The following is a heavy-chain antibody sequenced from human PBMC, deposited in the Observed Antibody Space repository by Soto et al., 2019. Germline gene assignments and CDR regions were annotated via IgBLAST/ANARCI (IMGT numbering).Heavy chain of an antibody. CDR3: GGGWFWADY. V-gene: IGHV3-30*03. CDR2: ISDDGSNK. Sequence: QVQLVESGGGVAQPGRSLRLSCAASGFTFSSYGMHWVRQAPGKGLEWVATISDDGSNKYYADSVKGRFTISGDNSKNTLYLQMNSLRVEDTAVYYCGGGWFWADYWGQGTLVTVSS. D-gene: IGHD6-19*01. CDR1: GFTFSSYG. J-gene: IGHJ4*02.